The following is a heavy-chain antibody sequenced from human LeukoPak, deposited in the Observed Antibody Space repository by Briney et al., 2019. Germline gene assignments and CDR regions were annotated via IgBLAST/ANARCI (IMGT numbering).Heavy chain of an antibody. J-gene: IGHJ4*02. CDR2: IYYSGST. D-gene: IGHD4-17*01. Sequence: PSETLSLTCTVSGGSISSYYWSWIRQPPGKGLEWIGYIYYSGSTNYNPSLKSRVTISVDTSKNQFSLKLSSVTAADTAVYYCARGVNYGDSPIRSWYYFDDWGQGTLVTVSS. CDR3: ARGVNYGDSPIRSWYYFDD. V-gene: IGHV4-59*12. CDR1: GGSISSYY.